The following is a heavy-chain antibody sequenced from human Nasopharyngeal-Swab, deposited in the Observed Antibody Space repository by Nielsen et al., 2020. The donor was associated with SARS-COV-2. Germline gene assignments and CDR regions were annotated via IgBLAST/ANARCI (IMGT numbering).Heavy chain of an antibody. D-gene: IGHD4-17*01. Sequence: GESLISCAASGFTFSSYAMHWVRQAPGKGLEYVSAISSNGGSTYYANSVKGRFTISRDNSKNTLYLQMGSLRAEDMAVYYCARSDYGDSADAFDIWGQGTMVTVSS. CDR3: ARSDYGDSADAFDI. CDR2: ISSNGGST. J-gene: IGHJ3*02. CDR1: GFTFSSYA. V-gene: IGHV3-64*01.